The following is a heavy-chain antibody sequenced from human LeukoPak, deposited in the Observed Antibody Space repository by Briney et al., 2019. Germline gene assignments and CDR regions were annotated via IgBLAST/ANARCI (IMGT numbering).Heavy chain of an antibody. CDR3: ARDWRDSSGKFPNDAFDI. D-gene: IGHD3-22*01. Sequence: PGGSLRLSCAASGFTFSDNYMSWIRQAPGKGLEWVSYISSSGSIYYADSVKGRFAISRDNAKNSLYLQMNSLRAEDTAVYYCARDWRDSSGKFPNDAFDIWGQGTMVTVSS. CDR1: GFTFSDNY. CDR2: ISSSGSI. V-gene: IGHV3-11*04. J-gene: IGHJ3*02.